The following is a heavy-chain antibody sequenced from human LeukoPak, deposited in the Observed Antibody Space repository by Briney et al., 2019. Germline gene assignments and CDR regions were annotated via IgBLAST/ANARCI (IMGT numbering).Heavy chain of an antibody. CDR3: ARDGAQYYYDSSGYRRGPDAFDI. CDR2: IYTSGST. CDR1: GGSISSYY. Sequence: NPSETLSLTCTVSGGSISSYYWSWIRQPAGKGLEWIGRIYTSGSTNYNPSLKSRVTISVDTSKNQFSLKLSSVTAADTAVYYCARDGAQYYYDSSGYRRGPDAFDIWGQGTMVTVSS. J-gene: IGHJ3*02. V-gene: IGHV4-4*07. D-gene: IGHD3-22*01.